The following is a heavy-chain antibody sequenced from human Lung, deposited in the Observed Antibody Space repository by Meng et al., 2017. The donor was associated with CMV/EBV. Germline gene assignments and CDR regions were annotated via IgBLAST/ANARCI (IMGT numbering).Heavy chain of an antibody. D-gene: IGHD1-26*01. CDR3: AKGKWGGYYYYYGMDV. Sequence: GGSLRLXCAASGFTFSTFAMSWVRQAPGKGLQWVSVIYSGDDSTYYADSVKGRFAISRDNSKNMLYLQMNSLRAEYSAVYLCAKGKWGGYYYYYGMDVWGRGTXVTVSS. J-gene: IGHJ6*02. V-gene: IGHV3-23*03. CDR1: GFTFSTFA. CDR2: IYSGDDST.